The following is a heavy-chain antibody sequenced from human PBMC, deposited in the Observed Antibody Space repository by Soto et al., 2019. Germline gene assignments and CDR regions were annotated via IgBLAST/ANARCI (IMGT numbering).Heavy chain of an antibody. CDR2: IYSGGYT. CDR1: GFTVSNNY. Sequence: EVQLVESGGGLIQPGGSLRLSCAVSGFTVSNNYMSWVRQAPGKGLEGVSVIYSGGYTAYGDSVKGRFTISRDNSKNTIYLQKKALGAGDPAVFSWATHPGGGGYWGQGTLVTVSS. CDR3: ATHPGGGGY. D-gene: IGHD3-10*01. V-gene: IGHV3-53*01. J-gene: IGHJ4*02.